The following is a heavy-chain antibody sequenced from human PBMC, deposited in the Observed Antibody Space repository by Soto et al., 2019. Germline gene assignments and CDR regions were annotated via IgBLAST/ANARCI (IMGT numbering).Heavy chain of an antibody. CDR1: GFTFSSFW. V-gene: IGHV3-74*02. J-gene: IGHJ5*02. CDR2: ASPDGTST. CDR3: TRHGSGDYFLFDP. Sequence: EVQLLESGGGLVQPGGSLRLSCAASGFTFSSFWMHWVRQAPGKGLEWVSRASPDGTSTSYADSVKGRFTISRDNAKNTLFMQMNSLRAEDTAVYYCTRHGSGDYFLFDPWGQGTLVTVSS. D-gene: IGHD4-17*01.